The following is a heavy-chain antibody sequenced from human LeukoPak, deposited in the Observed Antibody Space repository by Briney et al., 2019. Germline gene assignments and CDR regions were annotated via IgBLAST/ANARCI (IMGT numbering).Heavy chain of an antibody. CDR1: GFTFSSYA. J-gene: IGHJ4*02. CDR2: SRATAGTT. V-gene: IGHV3-23*01. Sequence: GGSLRLSCAASGFTFSSYAMTWVRQAPGKGLQWVSTSRATAGTTYYADSVQGRFTISRDNSKNTVFLQMNSLRAEDTAVYYCAKGGYTSHYDYWGQGTLVTVSS. D-gene: IGHD5-12*01. CDR3: AKGGYTSHYDY.